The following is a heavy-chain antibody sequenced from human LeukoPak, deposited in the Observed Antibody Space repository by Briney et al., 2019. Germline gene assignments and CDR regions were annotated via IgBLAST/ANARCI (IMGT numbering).Heavy chain of an antibody. Sequence: GVSLRLPCAACGFTFHRYWLHWVRQAPGRGLVGVSRMKRDGSSKRYADSVKGRINISRDNVKDTLHLEMDRQKARDSAVDLCATNSYRSGSYYHHWPQGTL. CDR3: ATNSYRSGSYYHH. D-gene: IGHD3-10*01. V-gene: IGHV3-74*01. J-gene: IGHJ4*02. CDR1: GFTFHRYW. CDR2: MKRDGSSK.